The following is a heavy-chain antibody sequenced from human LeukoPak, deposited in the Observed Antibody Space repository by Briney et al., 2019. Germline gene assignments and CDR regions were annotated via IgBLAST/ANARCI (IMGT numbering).Heavy chain of an antibody. CDR3: ARGGGSTVNGMDV. CDR2: ISTSNGHT. J-gene: IGHJ6*02. D-gene: IGHD2-15*01. CDR1: GYTFTNYA. V-gene: IGHV1-18*01. Sequence: GASVKVSCKASGYTFTNYAIAWVRQAPGQGLEWMGYISTSNGHTNYAQILQGRVTMTTDTSTSTAYMELRSLRSDDTAVYYCARGGGSTVNGMDVWGQGTTVTVSS.